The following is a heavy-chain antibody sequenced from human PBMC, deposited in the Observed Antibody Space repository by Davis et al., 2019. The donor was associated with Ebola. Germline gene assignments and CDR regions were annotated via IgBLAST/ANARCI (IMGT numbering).Heavy chain of an antibody. J-gene: IGHJ6*03. Sequence: GESLKISCVASGFPFTSHSIHWVRQAPGKGLQWVTIMSYDGRQKYVESMKGRVTISRDNSRNTVYLEINSLTAEDTAVYFCARDRRATIIEDSPEGFYMDVWGTGTTVIVSS. V-gene: IGHV3-30*03. D-gene: IGHD5-12*01. CDR2: MSYDGRQK. CDR3: ARDRRATIIEDSPEGFYMDV. CDR1: GFPFTSHS.